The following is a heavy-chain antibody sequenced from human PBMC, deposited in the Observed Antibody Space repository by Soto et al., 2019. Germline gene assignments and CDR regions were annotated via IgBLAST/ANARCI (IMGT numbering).Heavy chain of an antibody. Sequence: QVQLVQSGAEVKKPGASVKVSCKASGSTFTSYDINWVRQATGQELEWMGWMNPNSGNTGYAQKFQGRVTMTRNTSRSTAYVERSRLRSEDTAVYYCGRGLKITRWYYCGQGTLVTVSS. V-gene: IGHV1-8*01. J-gene: IGHJ4*02. D-gene: IGHD1-20*01. CDR2: MNPNSGNT. CDR1: GSTFTSYD. CDR3: GRGLKITRWYY.